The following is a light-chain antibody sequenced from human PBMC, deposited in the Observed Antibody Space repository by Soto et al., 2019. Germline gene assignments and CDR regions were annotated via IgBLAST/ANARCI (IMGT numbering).Light chain of an antibody. CDR1: QNIKKY. V-gene: IGKV1-39*01. Sequence: DIQMTQSPPSLSASVGDRVTITCRASQNIKKYLNWYQQKPGKAPKVLVYAASSLQSGVPSSFSGSGSGTDFTLTISSLQPEDSATYYCQQSFSTPLTFGPGTIVDIK. CDR3: QQSFSTPLT. J-gene: IGKJ3*01. CDR2: AAS.